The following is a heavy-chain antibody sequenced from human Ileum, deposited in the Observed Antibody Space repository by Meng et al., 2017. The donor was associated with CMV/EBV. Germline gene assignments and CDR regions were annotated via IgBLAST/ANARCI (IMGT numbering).Heavy chain of an antibody. CDR3: ARDDYGDAGAYFDY. J-gene: IGHJ4*02. Sequence: CGCTFSDYALHWFRQAAGKGLEWVAVMSYNGNNQYFADSVKGRFTLSRDNSKNTVYLQMNSLRPEDTAVYYCARDDYGDAGAYFDYWGQGTLVTVSS. CDR2: MSYNGNNQ. CDR1: GCTFSDYA. D-gene: IGHD4-17*01. V-gene: IGHV3-30-3*01.